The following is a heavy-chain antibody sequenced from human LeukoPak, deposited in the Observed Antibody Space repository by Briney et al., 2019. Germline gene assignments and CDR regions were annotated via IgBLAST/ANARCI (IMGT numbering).Heavy chain of an antibody. J-gene: IGHJ4*02. Sequence: GGSLRLSCAASGFTFSGSAMHWVRQASGKGLEWIGRIRSKTNSYATAYAASVKGRFTISRDGSKNTAYLQIHSLKTEDTAVYYCAKARITGTTAEFDYWGQGTLVTVSS. D-gene: IGHD1-7*01. CDR3: AKARITGTTAEFDY. CDR1: GFTFSGSA. CDR2: IRSKTNSYAT. V-gene: IGHV3-73*01.